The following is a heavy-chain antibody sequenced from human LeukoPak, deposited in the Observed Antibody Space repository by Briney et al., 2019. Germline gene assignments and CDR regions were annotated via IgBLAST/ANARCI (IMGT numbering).Heavy chain of an antibody. Sequence: GESLKISCKGSGYSFTSYWIGWVRQMPGKDLEWMGIIYPGDSDTRYSPSFQGQVTISADKSISTAYLQWSSLKASDTAMYYCARTMVRGVIISWYFDYWGLGTLVTVSS. CDR3: ARTMVRGVIISWYFDY. J-gene: IGHJ4*02. CDR2: IYPGDSDT. V-gene: IGHV5-51*01. D-gene: IGHD3-10*01. CDR1: GYSFTSYW.